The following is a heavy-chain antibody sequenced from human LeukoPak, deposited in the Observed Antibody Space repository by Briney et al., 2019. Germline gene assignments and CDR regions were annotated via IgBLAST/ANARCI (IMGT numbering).Heavy chain of an antibody. D-gene: IGHD4-17*01. CDR2: VYYGGTT. CDR3: ARRATTVTTGYYYYMDV. V-gene: IGHV4-39*01. Sequence: SETLSLTCTVSGGSINSRSYYWGWIRQPPGKGLEWIGSVYYGGTTYYNPSLKSRVTISEDTSKNQFSLKLSSVTAADTAVYYCARRATTVTTGYYYYMDVRGKGTTVTVSS. CDR1: GGSINSRSYY. J-gene: IGHJ6*03.